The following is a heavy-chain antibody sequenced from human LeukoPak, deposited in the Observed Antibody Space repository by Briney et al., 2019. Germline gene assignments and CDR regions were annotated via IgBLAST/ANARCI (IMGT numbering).Heavy chain of an antibody. CDR3: AKGCTSCPFDY. Sequence: GGSLRHSCAASGFTFSSYAMSWVRQAPGKGLEWVSAISGSGGSTYYADSVKGRFTISRGNSKNTLYLQMNSLRAEDTAVYYCAKGCTSCPFDYWGQGTLVTVSS. J-gene: IGHJ4*02. V-gene: IGHV3-23*01. CDR2: ISGSGGST. D-gene: IGHD2-2*01. CDR1: GFTFSSYA.